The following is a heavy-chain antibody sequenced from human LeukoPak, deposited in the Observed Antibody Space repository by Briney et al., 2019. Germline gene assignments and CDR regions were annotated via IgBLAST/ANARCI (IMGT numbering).Heavy chain of an antibody. CDR1: GITLSNYG. D-gene: IGHD3-10*01. V-gene: IGHV3-23*01. CDR3: AKRGVVIRAVIIVGFHKEAYYFDY. J-gene: IGHJ4*02. Sequence: GGSLRLSCAVSGITLSNYGMSWVRQAPGKGLEWVAGISDGGGSRNYADSVKGRFTISRDNPKNTLYLQMNSLRAEDTAVYFCAKRGVVIRAVIIVGFHKEAYYFDYWGQGALITVSS. CDR2: ISDGGGSR.